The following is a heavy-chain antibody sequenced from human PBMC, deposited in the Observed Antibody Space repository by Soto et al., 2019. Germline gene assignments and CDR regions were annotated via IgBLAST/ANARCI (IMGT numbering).Heavy chain of an antibody. CDR1: GFTFSSYA. Sequence: SLRLSCSASGFTFSSYAMHWVRQAPGKGLEYVSSISTNGGSTHYADSVKGRFTISRDNSKNTQYLQMSSLRADDTAVYYCVKGEYYYDSSGYYPFDYWGQG. CDR2: ISTNGGST. D-gene: IGHD3-22*01. CDR3: VKGEYYYDSSGYYPFDY. V-gene: IGHV3-64D*06. J-gene: IGHJ4*02.